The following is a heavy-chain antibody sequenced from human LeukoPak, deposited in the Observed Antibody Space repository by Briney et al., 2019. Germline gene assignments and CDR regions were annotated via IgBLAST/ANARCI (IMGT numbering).Heavy chain of an antibody. V-gene: IGHV4-39*07. J-gene: IGHJ4*02. Sequence: SETLSLTCTVSGGSISSSSYFWGWLRQPPGTGLEWIGSIYYSGSTNYNPSLKSRVTISVDTSKNQFSLKLNSVTAADTAVYYCARDLGAARPYFDYWGQGTLVTVSS. D-gene: IGHD6-6*01. CDR1: GGSISSSSYF. CDR2: IYYSGST. CDR3: ARDLGAARPYFDY.